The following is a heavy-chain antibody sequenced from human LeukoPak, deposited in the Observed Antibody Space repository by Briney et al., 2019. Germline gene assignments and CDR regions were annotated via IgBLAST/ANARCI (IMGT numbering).Heavy chain of an antibody. CDR1: GGTFSSYA. J-gene: IGHJ4*02. D-gene: IGHD2-2*01. CDR3: ARPRVKCSSTSCLFDY. CDR2: IIPIFGTA. Sequence: GASVKVSFKASGGTFSSYAISWVRQAPGQGLEWMGGIIPIFGTANYAQKFQGRVTITADESTSTAYMELSSLRSEDTAVYYCARPRVKCSSTSCLFDYWGQGTLVTVSS. V-gene: IGHV1-69*13.